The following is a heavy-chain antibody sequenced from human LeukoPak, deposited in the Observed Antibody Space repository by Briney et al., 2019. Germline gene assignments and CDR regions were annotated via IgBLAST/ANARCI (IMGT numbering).Heavy chain of an antibody. J-gene: IGHJ3*02. D-gene: IGHD2-2*02. CDR1: GYTFSSYY. V-gene: IGHV1-46*01. Sequence: ASVKVSCKASGYTFSSYYMHWVRQAPGQGLEWMGIINPSGGSTTYAQKFQGRVTMTRDTSTSTVYMELRSLRSDDTAVYYCARVEDIVVVQAAIRWIAFDIWGQGTMVTVSS. CDR2: INPSGGST. CDR3: ARVEDIVVVQAAIRWIAFDI.